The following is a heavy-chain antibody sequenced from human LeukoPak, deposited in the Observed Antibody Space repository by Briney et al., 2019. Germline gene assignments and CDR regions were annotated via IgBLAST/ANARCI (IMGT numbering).Heavy chain of an antibody. CDR1: GFTFSSYA. J-gene: IGHJ6*03. D-gene: IGHD6-13*01. Sequence: GGSLRLSCAASGFTFSSYAMHWVRQAPGKGLEWVAVISYDGSNKYYADSVKGRFTISRDNSKNTLYLQMNSLRAEDTAVYYCAKDPQQLDYYYYYYMDVWGKGTTVTVSS. V-gene: IGHV3-30*04. CDR3: AKDPQQLDYYYYYYMDV. CDR2: ISYDGSNK.